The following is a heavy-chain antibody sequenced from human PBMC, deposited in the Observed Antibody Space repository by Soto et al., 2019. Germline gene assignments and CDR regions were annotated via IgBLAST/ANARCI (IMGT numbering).Heavy chain of an antibody. J-gene: IGHJ5*02. CDR2: INHSGSN. CDR1: GGSFSGYY. CDR3: ARGKRISNWFDP. Sequence: SETLSLTCAVYGGSFSGYYWSWIRPPPGKGLEWIGEINHSGSNNYNPSLKSRVTISVDTSKNQFTLKLSSVTAADTAVYYCARGKRISNWFDPWGQGTLVTVSS. V-gene: IGHV4-34*01.